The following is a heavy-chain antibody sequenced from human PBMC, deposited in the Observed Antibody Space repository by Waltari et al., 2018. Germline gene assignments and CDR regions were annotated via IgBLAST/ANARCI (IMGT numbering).Heavy chain of an antibody. Sequence: QVQLVQSGAEVKKPGSSVKVSCKASGGTFSSYAISWVRQAPGQGLEWMGGIIPNCCTAHYVQKFQGRVKITADESTSTAYMELCSLRSEDTAVYYCARGGNTYYDFWSGYFQIWGQGTMVTVSS. CDR1: GGTFSSYA. J-gene: IGHJ3*02. D-gene: IGHD3-3*01. CDR2: IIPNCCTA. V-gene: IGHV1-69*01. CDR3: ARGGNTYYDFWSGYFQI.